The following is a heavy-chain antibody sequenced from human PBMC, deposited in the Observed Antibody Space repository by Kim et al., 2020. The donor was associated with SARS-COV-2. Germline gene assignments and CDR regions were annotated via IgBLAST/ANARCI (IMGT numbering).Heavy chain of an antibody. CDR2: IYSGGST. D-gene: IGHD6-19*01. J-gene: IGHJ4*02. CDR3: AGGFDSSGWYLEALDY. CDR1: GFTVSSNY. V-gene: IGHV3-53*01. Sequence: GGSLRLSCAASGFTVSSNYMSWVRQAPGKGLEWVSVIYSGGSTYYADSVKGRFTISRDNSKNTLYLQMNSLRAEDTAVYYCAGGFDSSGWYLEALDYWGQGTLVTVSS.